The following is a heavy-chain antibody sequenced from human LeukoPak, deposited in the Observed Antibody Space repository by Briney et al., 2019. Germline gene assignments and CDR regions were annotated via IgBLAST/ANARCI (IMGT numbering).Heavy chain of an antibody. CDR2: IYTSGST. CDR3: ARGGSSSWYFNWFDP. Sequence: SETLSLTCTVSGGSISSYYWSWIRQPARMGLEWIGRIYTSGSTNYNPSLKSRVTMSVDTSKNQFSLKLSSVTAADTAVYYCARGGSSSWYFNWFDPWGQGTLVTVSS. D-gene: IGHD6-13*01. J-gene: IGHJ5*02. V-gene: IGHV4-4*07. CDR1: GGSISSYY.